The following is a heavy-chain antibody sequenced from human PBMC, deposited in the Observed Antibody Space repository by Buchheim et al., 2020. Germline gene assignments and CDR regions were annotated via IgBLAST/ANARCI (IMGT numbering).Heavy chain of an antibody. D-gene: IGHD2-8*01. J-gene: IGHJ4*02. CDR1: GFTFSSYA. CDR3: AKEIGGYCTNGLCYPGDY. Sequence: QVQLVESGGGVVQPGRSLRLSCAASGFTFSSYAMHWVRQAPGKGLEWVAVISYDGSNKYYADSVKGRFTISRDNSKNTLYLQMNSLRAEDTAVYFCAKEIGGYCTNGLCYPGDYWGQGTL. CDR2: ISYDGSNK. V-gene: IGHV3-30-3*01.